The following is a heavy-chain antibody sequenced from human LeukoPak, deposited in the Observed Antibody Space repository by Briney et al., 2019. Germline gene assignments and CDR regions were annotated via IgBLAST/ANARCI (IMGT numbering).Heavy chain of an antibody. V-gene: IGHV4-39*07. D-gene: IGHD5-24*01. CDR1: GGSISTSSYY. Sequence: SETLSLTCTVSGGSISTSSYYWGWVRQPPGKGLEWIGNIFYSGSTYYSPSLKSRVTISLDTSRNQFSLKLNSVTAEDTAVYYCARVWIRMATDYWGQGTLVTVSS. J-gene: IGHJ4*02. CDR2: IFYSGST. CDR3: ARVWIRMATDY.